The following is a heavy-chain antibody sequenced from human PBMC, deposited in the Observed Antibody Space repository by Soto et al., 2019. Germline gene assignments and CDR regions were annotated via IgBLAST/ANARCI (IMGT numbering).Heavy chain of an antibody. CDR1: GDSISSDGYY. CDR2: IYNSGNT. V-gene: IGHV4-31*03. D-gene: IGHD2-15*01. Sequence: QVQLQESGPGLVKPSQTLSLTCTVSGDSISSDGYYWSRIRQHPGKGLEWIGYIYNSGNTYYNPSLKSRVTITADTSNNLVSLKVSSVTAADTAVYYCAREAAVEGMDVWGQGTTVTVS. J-gene: IGHJ6*02. CDR3: AREAAVEGMDV.